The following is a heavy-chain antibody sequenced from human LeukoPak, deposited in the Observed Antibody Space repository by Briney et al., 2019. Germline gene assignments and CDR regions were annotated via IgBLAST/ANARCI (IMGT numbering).Heavy chain of an antibody. CDR3: ARHSTFFGVVIIKGRVRGPFDY. CDR2: INHSGST. V-gene: IGHV4-39*01. J-gene: IGHJ4*02. D-gene: IGHD3-3*01. CDR1: GGSISSGNYY. Sequence: SETLSLTCTVSGGSISSGNYYWSWIRQPPGKGLEWIGEINHSGSTNYNPSLKSRVTISVDTSKNQFSLKLSSVTAADTAVYYCARHSTFFGVVIIKGRVRGPFDYWGQGTLVTVSS.